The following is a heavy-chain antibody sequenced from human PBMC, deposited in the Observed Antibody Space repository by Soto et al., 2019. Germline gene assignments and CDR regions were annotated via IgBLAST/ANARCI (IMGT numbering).Heavy chain of an antibody. CDR2: ISSGGGSP. V-gene: IGHV3-23*01. J-gene: IGHJ4*02. CDR1: GFTFSDYG. D-gene: IGHD6-6*01. CDR3: AKGDGRIVPRHFDY. Sequence: EVQLLESGGGLVQPGGSLRLSCAASGFTFSDYGMSWVRQAPGKGLVWVSGISSGGGSPYIADSVKGRFTISRDNSKNTLYLQMTSLRADDTAVYYCAKGDGRIVPRHFDYWGQGTLVTVSS.